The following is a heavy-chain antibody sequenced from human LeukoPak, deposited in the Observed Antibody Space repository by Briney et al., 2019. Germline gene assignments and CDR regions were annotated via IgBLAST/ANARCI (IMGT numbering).Heavy chain of an antibody. CDR2: ISGGGGGT. D-gene: IGHD1-1*01. CDR1: GFTFSSYG. V-gene: IGHV3-23*01. CDR3: AKDRTGTTGRDWLGP. J-gene: IGHJ5*02. Sequence: PGGSLRLSCAASGFTFSSYGMGWVRQAPGKGLEWVSSISGGGGGTYYADAVKGRFTISRDNSKNTLFLQMNSLRGEDTAVYYCAKDRTGTTGRDWLGPSGQGTLVTVSS.